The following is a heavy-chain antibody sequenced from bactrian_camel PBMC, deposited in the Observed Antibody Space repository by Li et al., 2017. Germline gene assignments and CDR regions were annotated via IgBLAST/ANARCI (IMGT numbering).Heavy chain of an antibody. V-gene: IGHV3-2*01. CDR2: IYSDGSRT. CDR1: GFIFSHYG. D-gene: IGHD5*01. Sequence: LVESGGGLVQPGGSLRLSCVASGFIFSHYGMSWVRQAPGKGLEWVSNIYSDGSRTWYADSVKGRFTISRDNAKNTVYLQMSSLIPEDTAVYYCATYREFWGDFDYWGQGTQVTVS. CDR3: ATYREFWGDFDY. J-gene: IGHJ6*01.